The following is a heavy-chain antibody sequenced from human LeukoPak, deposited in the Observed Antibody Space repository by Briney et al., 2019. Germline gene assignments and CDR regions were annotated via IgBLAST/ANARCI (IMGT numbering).Heavy chain of an antibody. V-gene: IGHV3-9*03. CDR2: ISWNSGSI. J-gene: IGHJ4*02. Sequence: GRPLRLSCAASGFTFDDYAMHWVRQAPGKGLEWVSGISWNSGSIGYADSVKGRFTISRDNAKNSLYLQMNSLRAEDMALYYCAKGRGITIFGVVIHWGQGTLATVSS. CDR3: AKGRGITIFGVVIH. CDR1: GFTFDDYA. D-gene: IGHD3-3*01.